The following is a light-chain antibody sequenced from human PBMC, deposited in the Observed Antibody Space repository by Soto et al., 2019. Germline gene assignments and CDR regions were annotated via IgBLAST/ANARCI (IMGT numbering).Light chain of an antibody. V-gene: IGLV2-14*03. Sequence: QSVLTQPASVSGSPGQSITISCSGTSSDVGRHNAVSWYQQHPGKVPQLMIYDVSIRPSGISDRLSASKSGNMASLTISGLQAEDEADYYCSSYRVGGSYVFGTGTKV. CDR2: DVS. J-gene: IGLJ1*01. CDR3: SSYRVGGSYV. CDR1: SSDVGRHNA.